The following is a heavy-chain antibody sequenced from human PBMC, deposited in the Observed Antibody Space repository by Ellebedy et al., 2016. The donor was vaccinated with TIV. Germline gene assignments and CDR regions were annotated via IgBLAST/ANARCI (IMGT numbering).Heavy chain of an antibody. CDR1: GYSISRAYY. CDR2: IYHSGST. J-gene: IGHJ4*02. D-gene: IGHD1-26*01. V-gene: IGHV4-38-2*02. CDR3: ARVAASTTNYFDY. Sequence: SETLSLTXNVSGYSISRAYYWGWIRQPPGKRLEWIGSIYHSGSTYYNPSLKSHVTISVDTSKNQFSLKVSSVTAADTAVYYCARVAASTTNYFDYWGQGTRVTVSS.